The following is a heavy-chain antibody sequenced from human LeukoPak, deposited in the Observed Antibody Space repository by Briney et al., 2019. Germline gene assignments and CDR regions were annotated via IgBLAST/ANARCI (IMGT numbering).Heavy chain of an antibody. CDR3: ARLEYSGYDLPYYFDY. CDR2: IYHSGST. D-gene: IGHD5-12*01. CDR1: GASISSRSYN. Sequence: PSETLSLTCSVSGASISSRSYNWGWIRQPPGKGLEWIGSIYHSGSTYYNPSLKGRVPISVDTSKTQLSLKLSSVTAADTAVYYCARLEYSGYDLPYYFDYWGQGTLVTVSS. J-gene: IGHJ4*02. V-gene: IGHV4-39*01.